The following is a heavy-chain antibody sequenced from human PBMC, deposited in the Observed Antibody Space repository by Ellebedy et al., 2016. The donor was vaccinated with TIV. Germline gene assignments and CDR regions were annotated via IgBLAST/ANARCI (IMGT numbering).Heavy chain of an antibody. CDR2: ISGSGDST. CDR1: GFTFNNYA. J-gene: IGHJ4*02. Sequence: PGGSLRLSCAASGFTFNNYAMAWVRQAPGKGLAWVSPTISGSGDSTYYADSVKGRFTISRDNSKNTLYLQMNSLRAEDTAIYYCAKRGDNSPNHSNSLFDYWGQGTLVTVSS. V-gene: IGHV3-23*01. CDR3: AKRGDNSPNHSNSLFDY. D-gene: IGHD4-23*01.